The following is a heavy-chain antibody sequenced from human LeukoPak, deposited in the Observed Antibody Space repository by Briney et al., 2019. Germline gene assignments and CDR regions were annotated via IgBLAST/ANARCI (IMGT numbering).Heavy chain of an antibody. CDR3: ARDLSSHYYYYMDV. J-gene: IGHJ6*03. CDR1: GGSISSSSYY. D-gene: IGHD2-2*01. CDR2: IYTSGST. Sequence: PSETLSLTCTVSGGSISSSSYYWSWIRQPAGKGLEWIGRIYTSGSTNYNPSLKSRVTMSVDTSKNQFSLKLSSVTAADTAVYYCARDLSSHYYYYMDVWGKGTTVTISS. V-gene: IGHV4-61*02.